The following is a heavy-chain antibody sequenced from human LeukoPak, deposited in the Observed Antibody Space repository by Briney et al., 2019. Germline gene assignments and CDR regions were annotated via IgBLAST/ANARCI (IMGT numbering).Heavy chain of an antibody. CDR3: AKDLENPDLGIFDY. CDR2: ISGSGCRT. V-gene: IGHV3-23*01. D-gene: IGHD7-27*01. Sequence: GGPLSLSCAPSGFTFSIYAMRWVRQAPGGGREWVSAISGSGCRTYYADYVKGRFTISRDNSKNTLYLQMNSLRAEDTAVYYCAKDLENPDLGIFDYWGQGTLVTVSS. J-gene: IGHJ4*02. CDR1: GFTFSIYA.